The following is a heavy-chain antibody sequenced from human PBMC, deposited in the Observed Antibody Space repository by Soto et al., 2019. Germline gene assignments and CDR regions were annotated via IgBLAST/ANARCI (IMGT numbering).Heavy chain of an antibody. CDR3: ARGIATGQLDP. D-gene: IGHD2-15*01. V-gene: IGHV1-3*01. Sequence: ASVKVSCKASGYTFTRYTMNWVRQAPGQRLEWMGWINPDNGNTKSSQKFQDRVIITRDTSASTAYMDLSSLRSEDTAVYYCARGIATGQLDPWGQGTLVTAPQ. CDR1: GYTFTRYT. CDR2: INPDNGNT. J-gene: IGHJ5*02.